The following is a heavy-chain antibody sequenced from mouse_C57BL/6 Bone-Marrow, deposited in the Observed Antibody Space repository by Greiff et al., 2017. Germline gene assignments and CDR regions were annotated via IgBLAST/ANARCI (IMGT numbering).Heavy chain of an antibody. V-gene: IGHV10-3*01. CDR1: GFTFNTYA. CDR3: VRALGRSWYFDV. D-gene: IGHD4-1*01. J-gene: IGHJ1*03. Sequence: EVQRVESGGGLVQPKGSLKLSCAASGFTFNTYAMHWVRQAPGQGLEWVARIRSKSSNYATYYADSVKDRLTISRDDSQSMLYLQMNNLNTEDTAMYYCVRALGRSWYFDVWGTGTTVTVSA. CDR2: IRSKSSNYAT.